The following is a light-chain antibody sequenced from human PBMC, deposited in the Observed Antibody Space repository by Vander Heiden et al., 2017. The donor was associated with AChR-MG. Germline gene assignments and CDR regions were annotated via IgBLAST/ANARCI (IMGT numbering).Light chain of an antibody. V-gene: IGKV3-15*01. CDR3: QQYNSYPLT. CDR2: RAS. J-gene: IGKJ2*01. Sequence: DIVMTQSPATLSASPGDRATLSCRASQSVSSNLAWYQQKPGQAPKLVIYRASTRHSGVPSRFSGSGSGTEFTLTISSLQSEDFATYYCQQYNSYPLTFGEGTELEIK. CDR1: QSVSSN.